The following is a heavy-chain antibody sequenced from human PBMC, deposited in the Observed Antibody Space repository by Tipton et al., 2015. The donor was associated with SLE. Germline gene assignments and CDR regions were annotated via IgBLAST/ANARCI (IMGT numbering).Heavy chain of an antibody. J-gene: IGHJ4*02. D-gene: IGHD3-3*01. V-gene: IGHV4-59*01. CDR3: ARHYNLFSAFDS. CDR2: IYDRGST. CDR1: GGSFSGYY. Sequence: TLSLTCAVYGGSFSGYYWSWIRQSPGKGLEWIGSIYDRGSTNYNPSLKSRVTISVDTSKNRVSLRLTSVTAADTAVYTCARHYNLFSAFDSWGQGTLVTVSS.